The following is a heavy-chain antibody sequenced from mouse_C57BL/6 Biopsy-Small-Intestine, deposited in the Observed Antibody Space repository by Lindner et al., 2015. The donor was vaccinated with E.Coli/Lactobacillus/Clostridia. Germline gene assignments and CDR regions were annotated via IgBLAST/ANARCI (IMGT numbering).Heavy chain of an antibody. CDR2: IFPGDGDA. CDR1: GYAFSSSW. D-gene: IGHD1-1*01. V-gene: IGHV1-82*01. Sequence: VQLQESGPELVKPGASVQISCKASGYAFSSSWMNWVKQRPGKGLEWIGRIFPGDGDADYNGKFKGKATLTADKSSSTAYMQLSSLTSEDSAVYFCARGFISTVVDYAMDYWGQGTSATVSS. CDR3: ARGFISTVVDYAMDY. J-gene: IGHJ4*01.